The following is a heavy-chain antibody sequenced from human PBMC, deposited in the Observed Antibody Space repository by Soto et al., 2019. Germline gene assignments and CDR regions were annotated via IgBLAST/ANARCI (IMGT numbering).Heavy chain of an antibody. J-gene: IGHJ4*02. D-gene: IGHD3-16*01. V-gene: IGHV3-9*01. Sequence: EVQLVESGGGLVQPGRSLRLSCAASGFTFDDYAMHWVRQAPGKGLEWVSGISWNSGSIGYADSVKGRFTISRDNAKNSLYLKMNSLRAEDTALYYCAKEDAEGGFDYWGQGTLVTVSS. CDR3: AKEDAEGGFDY. CDR2: ISWNSGSI. CDR1: GFTFDDYA.